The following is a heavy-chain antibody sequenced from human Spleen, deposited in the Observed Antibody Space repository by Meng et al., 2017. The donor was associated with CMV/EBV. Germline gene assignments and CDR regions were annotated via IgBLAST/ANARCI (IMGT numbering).Heavy chain of an antibody. CDR1: GFSFSSYW. V-gene: IGHV3-7*01. D-gene: IGHD1-7*01. Sequence: GGSLRLSCAASGFSFSSYWMSWVRQAPGKGLEWVANIKQDGSEKYYVDSVKGRFTISRDNAKNSLYLQMNSLRAEDTAVYYCARDLSPNFYYFDYWGQGTLVTVSS. CDR2: IKQDGSEK. J-gene: IGHJ4*02. CDR3: ARDLSPNFYYFDY.